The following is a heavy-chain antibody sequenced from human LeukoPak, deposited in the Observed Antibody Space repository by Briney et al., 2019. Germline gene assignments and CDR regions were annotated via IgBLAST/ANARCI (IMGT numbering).Heavy chain of an antibody. CDR3: ARESIVTMVRGANDY. CDR1: GFTFSSYG. CDR2: ISYDGRKK. Sequence: PGGSLRLSCAASGFTFSSYGMHWVRQAPGKGLEWVTVISYDGRKKNYVDSVKGRFTISRDNARNSRYLQMNSLRAEDTAVYYCARESIVTMVRGANDYWGQGTLVTVSS. D-gene: IGHD3-10*01. V-gene: IGHV3-30*03. J-gene: IGHJ4*02.